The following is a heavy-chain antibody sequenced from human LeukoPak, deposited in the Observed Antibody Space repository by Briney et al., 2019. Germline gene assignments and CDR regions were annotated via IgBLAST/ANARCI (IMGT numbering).Heavy chain of an antibody. CDR2: IYHSVST. D-gene: IGHD2-15*01. J-gene: IGHJ6*02. CDR1: GGSISSGGYY. Sequence: PSETLSLTCTVSGGSISSGGYYWSWIRQLPGKGLEWSGYIYHSVSTYYNPSLESRVTISVDTSKNQFSLRLSSVTAADTAVYYCARGLFLDVWGQGTTVTVSS. CDR3: ARGLFLDV. V-gene: IGHV4-31*03.